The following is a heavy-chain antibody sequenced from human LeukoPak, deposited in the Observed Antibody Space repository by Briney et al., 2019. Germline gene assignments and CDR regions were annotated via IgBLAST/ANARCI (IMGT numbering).Heavy chain of an antibody. Sequence: GGSLTLSCAASGFTFSNYEMKWVRQAPGKGLEWVSSITSDGRTIYYADSVKGRFTISRDNAKNSLYLQMNSLRAEDTAVYSCARNYYYYMDVWGKGTTVIVSS. J-gene: IGHJ6*03. CDR1: GFTFSNYE. CDR3: ARNYYYYMDV. CDR2: ITSDGRTI. V-gene: IGHV3-48*03.